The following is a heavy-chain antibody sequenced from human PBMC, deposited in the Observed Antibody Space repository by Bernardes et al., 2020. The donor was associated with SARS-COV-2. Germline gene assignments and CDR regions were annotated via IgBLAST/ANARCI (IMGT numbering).Heavy chain of an antibody. CDR3: ARSQGSFYPFDY. D-gene: IGHD1-26*01. CDR2: INPHSGGT. Sequence: ASVKVSCKASEYTFTGYYMHWVRQAPGQGLEWVGWINPHSGGTNYAQKFQGRVTMTRDASITTAYMELSSLRSDDTAMYYCARSQGSFYPFDYWGQGTLVTVSS. CDR1: EYTFTGYY. J-gene: IGHJ4*02. V-gene: IGHV1-2*02.